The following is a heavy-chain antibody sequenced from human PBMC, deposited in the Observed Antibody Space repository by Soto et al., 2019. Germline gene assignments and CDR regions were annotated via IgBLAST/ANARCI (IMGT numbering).Heavy chain of an antibody. CDR3: ARQSIVVVPAASRRAFDP. J-gene: IGHJ5*02. CDR1: GGSISSSSYY. V-gene: IGHV4-39*01. Sequence: SETLSLTCTVSGGSISSSSYYWGWIRQPPGKGLEWIGSIYYSGSTYYNPSLKSRVTISVDTPKNQFSLKLSSVTAADTAVYYCARQSIVVVPAASRRAFDPWGQGTLVTVSS. D-gene: IGHD2-2*01. CDR2: IYYSGST.